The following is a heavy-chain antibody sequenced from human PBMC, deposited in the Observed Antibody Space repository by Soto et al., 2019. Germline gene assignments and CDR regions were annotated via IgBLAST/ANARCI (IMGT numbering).Heavy chain of an antibody. V-gene: IGHV4-59*01. D-gene: IGHD4-17*01. J-gene: IGHJ4*02. CDR1: GGSISSYY. CDR2: MYYGRST. Sequence: PSETLSLTCTVSGGSISSYYWNWIRQSPGKGLEWVGYMYYGRSTNYNPSLKSRVTISGDTSKNQFSLKLSSVTAADTAVYYCARSSGYGDSYFAYWGQGILVTVSS. CDR3: ARSSGYGDSYFAY.